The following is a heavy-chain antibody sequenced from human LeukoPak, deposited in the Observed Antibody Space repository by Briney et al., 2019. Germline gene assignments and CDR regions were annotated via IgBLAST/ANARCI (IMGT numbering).Heavy chain of an antibody. J-gene: IGHJ4*02. D-gene: IGHD2-21*02. CDR1: GYTFTSHY. CDR2: INPTGDTT. V-gene: IGHV1-46*01. CDR3: ARDGYCGGDCYNFDY. Sequence: ASVKVSCKASGYTFTSHYMHWVRQAPGQGLEWMGVINPTGDTTRYAQKFQGRVTMTRDMSTSTDYMELSSLRSEDTAVYYCARDGYCGGDCYNFDYWGQGTLVTVSS.